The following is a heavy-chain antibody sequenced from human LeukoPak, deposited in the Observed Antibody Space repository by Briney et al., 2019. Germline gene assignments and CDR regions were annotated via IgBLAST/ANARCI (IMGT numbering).Heavy chain of an antibody. D-gene: IGHD1-26*01. Sequence: ASVTVSCKASGYTFTDHYLHWVRQAPGQGLEWMGWISAYNGNTNYAQKLQGRVTMTTDTSTSTAYMELRSLRSDDTAVYYCARDWEGWGQGTLVTVSS. V-gene: IGHV1-18*04. CDR1: GYTFTDHY. CDR3: ARDWEG. CDR2: ISAYNGNT. J-gene: IGHJ4*02.